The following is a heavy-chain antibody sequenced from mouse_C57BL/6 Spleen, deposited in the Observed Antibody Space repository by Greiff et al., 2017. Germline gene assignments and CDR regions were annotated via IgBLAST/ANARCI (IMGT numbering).Heavy chain of an antibody. V-gene: IGHV1-53*01. J-gene: IGHJ2*01. Sequence: VQLQQSGTELVKPGASVKLSCKASGYTFTSYWMHWVKQRPGQGLEWIGNINPSNGGTNYNEKFKSKATLTVDKSSSTAYMQLSSLTSEDSAVYYCARSDYYGSSYFDYWGQGTTLTVSS. CDR1: GYTFTSYW. CDR3: ARSDYYGSSYFDY. D-gene: IGHD1-1*01. CDR2: INPSNGGT.